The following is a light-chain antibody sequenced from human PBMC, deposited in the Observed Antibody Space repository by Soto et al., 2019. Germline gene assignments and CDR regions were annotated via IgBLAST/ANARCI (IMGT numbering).Light chain of an antibody. CDR1: GSDVGGYRY. CDR2: DVS. Sequence: QSVLTQPASVSGSPGQSIAISCTGTGSDVGGYRYVSWYQQHPGKAPKLIIYDVSNRPSGVSDRFSGSKSGNTASLTISGLQSEDEADYSCAAYTSRSPHVFGPGTKDT. V-gene: IGLV2-14*01. CDR3: AAYTSRSPHV. J-gene: IGLJ1*01.